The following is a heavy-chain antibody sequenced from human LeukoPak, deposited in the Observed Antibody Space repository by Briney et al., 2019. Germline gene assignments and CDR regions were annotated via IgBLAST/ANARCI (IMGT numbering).Heavy chain of an antibody. CDR1: GFTFSDYS. CDR2: ITAPGDAT. J-gene: IGHJ4*02. Sequence: GGSLRLSCIASGFTFSDYSFNWVRQAPGKGLECVSAITAPGDATYYADSVKGRFSISRDNSRNTLYLQLNSLRAEDTAVYYCAKAFGTNGYFQLPIDFWGQGTLITVSS. V-gene: IGHV3-23*01. D-gene: IGHD2-8*01. CDR3: AKAFGTNGYFQLPIDF.